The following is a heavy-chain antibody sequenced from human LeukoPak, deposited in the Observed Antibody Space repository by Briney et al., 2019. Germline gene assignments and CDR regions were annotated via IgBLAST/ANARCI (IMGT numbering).Heavy chain of an antibody. Sequence: GGSLRLSCAASGFTFSSYAMSWVRQAPGKGLEWVSAISGSGGSTYYADSVKGRFTISRDNSKDTLYLQMNSLRAEDTAVYYCASELRFLEWFDYWGQGTLVTVSS. D-gene: IGHD3-3*01. V-gene: IGHV3-23*01. J-gene: IGHJ4*02. CDR2: ISGSGGST. CDR1: GFTFSSYA. CDR3: ASELRFLEWFDY.